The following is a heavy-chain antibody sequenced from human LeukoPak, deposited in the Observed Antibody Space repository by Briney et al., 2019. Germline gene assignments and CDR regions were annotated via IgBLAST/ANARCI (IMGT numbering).Heavy chain of an antibody. Sequence: ASVKVSCKVSGYTLTELSMHWVRQAPGKGLEWMGGFDPEDGETIYAQKFQGRVTMTEDTSTDTAYMELSSLRSEDTAVYYCATARRVVHYYGMDVWGKGTTVTVSS. J-gene: IGHJ6*04. V-gene: IGHV1-24*01. CDR1: GYTLTELS. CDR3: ATARRVVHYYGMDV. CDR2: FDPEDGET.